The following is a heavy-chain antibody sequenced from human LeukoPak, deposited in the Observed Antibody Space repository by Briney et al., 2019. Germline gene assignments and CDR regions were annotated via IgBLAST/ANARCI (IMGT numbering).Heavy chain of an antibody. J-gene: IGHJ4*02. Sequence: PSETLSLTCTVSGGSISSSSYYWGWIRQPPGKGLEWIGSIYYSGSTYYNPSLKSRVTISVDTSKNQFSLKLTSVTAADTAVYYSASHDSSAYYAANWGQGTLVTVSS. V-gene: IGHV4-39*01. D-gene: IGHD3-22*01. CDR3: ASHDSSAYYAAN. CDR1: GGSISSSSYY. CDR2: IYYSGST.